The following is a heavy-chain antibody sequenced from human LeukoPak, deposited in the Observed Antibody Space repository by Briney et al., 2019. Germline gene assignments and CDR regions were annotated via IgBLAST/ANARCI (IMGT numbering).Heavy chain of an antibody. Sequence: GGSLRLSCAASGCTFSSYAMHWIRQAPGKGLEWVAVISYDGSNKYYADSVKGRFTISRDNSKNTLYLQMNSLRADETAVYYCAREGDDYSNLDYWGQGTLVTVSS. CDR1: GCTFSSYA. J-gene: IGHJ4*02. V-gene: IGHV3-30-3*01. CDR2: ISYDGSNK. D-gene: IGHD4-4*01. CDR3: AREGDDYSNLDY.